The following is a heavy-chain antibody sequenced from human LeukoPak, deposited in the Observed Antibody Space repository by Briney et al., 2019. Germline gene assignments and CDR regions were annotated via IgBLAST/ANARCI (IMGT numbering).Heavy chain of an antibody. V-gene: IGHV4-39*07. Sequence: PSETLSLTCTVSGGSISSSSYYWGWIRQPPGKGLEWIGSIYYSGSTYYNPSLKSRVTISVDTSKNQFSLKLSSVTAADTAVYYCSHFGWSGLNWFDPWGQGTLVTVSS. D-gene: IGHD3-9*01. CDR3: SHFGWSGLNWFDP. CDR2: IYYSGST. J-gene: IGHJ5*02. CDR1: GGSISSSSYY.